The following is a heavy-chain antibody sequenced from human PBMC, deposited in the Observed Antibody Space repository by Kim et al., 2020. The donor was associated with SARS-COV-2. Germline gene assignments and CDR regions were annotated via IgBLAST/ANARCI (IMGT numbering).Heavy chain of an antibody. Sequence: GGSLRLSCAASGFTFSNYWMNWVRQAPGKRLEWVAIIKQDGSDKYYVDSVKGRFSISRDNAKNTLYLQMNSLRAEDTAVYYCVGGLGFLPDVWGEGTTVTVSS. CDR1: GFTFSNYW. J-gene: IGHJ6*04. V-gene: IGHV3-7*01. CDR2: IKQDGSDK. D-gene: IGHD3-16*01. CDR3: VGGLGFLPDV.